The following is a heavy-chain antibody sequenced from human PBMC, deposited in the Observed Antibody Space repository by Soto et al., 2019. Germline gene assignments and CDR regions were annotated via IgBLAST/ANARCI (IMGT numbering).Heavy chain of an antibody. J-gene: IGHJ1*01. CDR1: GGTFSSYA. CDR3: ARGEDSSGSQEYFQH. V-gene: IGHV1-69*06. CDR2: IIPIFGTA. D-gene: IGHD3-22*01. Sequence: ASVKVSCKASGGTFSSYAISWVRQAPGQGLEWMGGIIPIFGTANYAQKFQGRVTITADKSTSTAYMELSSLRSEDTAVYYCARGEDSSGSQEYFQHWGQGTLVTVSS.